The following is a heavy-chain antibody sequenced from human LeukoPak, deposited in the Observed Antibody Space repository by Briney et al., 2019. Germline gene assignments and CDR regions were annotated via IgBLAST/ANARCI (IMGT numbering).Heavy chain of an antibody. V-gene: IGHV3-48*01. CDR2: ISGSSSTI. CDR1: GFTLSSYS. D-gene: IGHD2-15*01. Sequence: GGSLRLSCAPSGFTLSSYSMNWVRQAPGKGLEWVSYISGSSSTIYYADSVKGRLTISRNNAKNSLYLQMNSLRAEDTAVYYCARVFREIVVVYTGTAYYYGMDVWGQGTTVTVSS. J-gene: IGHJ6*02. CDR3: ARVFREIVVVYTGTAYYYGMDV.